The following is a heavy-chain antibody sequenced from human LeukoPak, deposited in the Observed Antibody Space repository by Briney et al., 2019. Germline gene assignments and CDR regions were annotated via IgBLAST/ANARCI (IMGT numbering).Heavy chain of an antibody. Sequence: SETLSPTCAVSGGSISSGGYFSGWIREPPGKGLEWVGYIYYSGSTYYNPSLKSRVTISVDTSKNQFSLKLTSVTAADTAVYYCARAGFALAPHRGTPFDYWGQGTLVTVSS. CDR2: IYYSGST. D-gene: IGHD6-6*01. J-gene: IGHJ4*02. CDR3: ARAGFALAPHRGTPFDY. V-gene: IGHV4-30-4*07. CDR1: GGSISSGGYF.